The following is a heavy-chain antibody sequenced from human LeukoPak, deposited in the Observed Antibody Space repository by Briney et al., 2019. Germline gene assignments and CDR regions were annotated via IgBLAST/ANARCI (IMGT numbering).Heavy chain of an antibody. J-gene: IGHJ5*02. CDR3: ARHTEEKYNWFDR. Sequence: GSSVKVSCKASVGTFSSYAISWVRQAPGQGLEWMGGIIPIFGTANYAQKFQGRVTITTDESTSTAYMELSSLRSEDTAVYYCARHTEEKYNWFDRWGQGTLVTVSS. D-gene: IGHD5-24*01. V-gene: IGHV1-69*05. CDR1: VGTFSSYA. CDR2: IIPIFGTA.